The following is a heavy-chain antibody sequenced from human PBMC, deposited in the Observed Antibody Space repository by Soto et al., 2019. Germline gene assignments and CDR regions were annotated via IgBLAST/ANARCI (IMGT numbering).Heavy chain of an antibody. CDR3: ATGYSSGWYLAGVDV. V-gene: IGHV2-5*02. Sequence: QITLKESGPTLVKPTQTLTLTCTFSGFSLSTSGVGVGWIRQPPGKALEWLALIYWDDDKRYSPSLKSRITTTKNTPKNQVVLKMTNMEPVETATYYCATGYSSGWYLAGVDVWGQGTTVTVSS. CDR2: IYWDDDK. J-gene: IGHJ6*02. D-gene: IGHD6-19*01. CDR1: GFSLSTSGVG.